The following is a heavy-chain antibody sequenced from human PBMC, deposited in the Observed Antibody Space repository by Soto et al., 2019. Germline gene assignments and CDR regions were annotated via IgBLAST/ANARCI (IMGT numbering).Heavy chain of an antibody. CDR2: IIPIFGTS. Sequence: QVQLVQSGAEVKKPGSSVKVSCKASGGTFSSYAISWVRQAPGQGLEWMGGIIPIFGTSNYAQKLQGRVKITADESTSTAYMELSSLRSEDTAVYYCARGGSWMTGWFDPWGQGTLVTVSS. CDR3: ARGGSWMTGWFDP. V-gene: IGHV1-69*01. D-gene: IGHD1-26*01. J-gene: IGHJ5*02. CDR1: GGTFSSYA.